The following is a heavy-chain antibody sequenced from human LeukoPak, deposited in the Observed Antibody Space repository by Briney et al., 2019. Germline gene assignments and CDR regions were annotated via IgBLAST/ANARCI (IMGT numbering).Heavy chain of an antibody. CDR3: AGGNSMDV. D-gene: IGHD1/OR15-1a*01. CDR1: GFPFSNSW. CDR2: IKKDGSGI. Sequence: PGGSLRLTYAVSGFPFSNSWMYWVRQAPGKGLEGVANIKKDGSGISYVDSVKGRFIISRDNARNSLYLQMNSLRVEDTAVYFCAGGNSMDVWGKGTAVTVSS. V-gene: IGHV3-7*03. J-gene: IGHJ6*04.